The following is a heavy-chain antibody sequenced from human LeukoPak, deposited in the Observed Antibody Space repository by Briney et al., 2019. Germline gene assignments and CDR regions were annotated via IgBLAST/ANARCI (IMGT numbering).Heavy chain of an antibody. CDR3: ARHNWNDASWFDP. CDR1: GGSISSSSYY. J-gene: IGHJ5*02. CDR2: IYYSGST. V-gene: IGHV4-39*01. D-gene: IGHD1-20*01. Sequence: SETLSLTCTVSGGSISSSSYYWGWIRQPPGKGLEWIGSIYYSGSTYYNPSLKGRVTISVDTSKNQFSLKLSSVTAADTAVYYCARHNWNDASWFDPWGQGTLVTVSS.